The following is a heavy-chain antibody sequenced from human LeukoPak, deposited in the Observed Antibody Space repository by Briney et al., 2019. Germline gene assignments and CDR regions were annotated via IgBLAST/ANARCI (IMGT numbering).Heavy chain of an antibody. Sequence: SETLSLTCPVSGGSISTYYWSWIRQPAGKGLEWIGRIYMRGRTNYNPSLQSRVTMSVGTSKNQFSLKLRSVTDADTAVYYCARETSDTAMASYYFDQWGQGTLVTVSS. CDR3: ARETSDTAMASYYFDQ. V-gene: IGHV4-4*07. J-gene: IGHJ4*02. D-gene: IGHD5-18*01. CDR2: IYMRGRT. CDR1: GGSISTYY.